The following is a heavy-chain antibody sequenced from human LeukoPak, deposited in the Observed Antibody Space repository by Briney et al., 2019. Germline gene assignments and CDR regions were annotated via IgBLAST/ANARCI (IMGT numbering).Heavy chain of an antibody. J-gene: IGHJ6*03. CDR2: IIWSGGSV. D-gene: IGHD1-14*01. V-gene: IGHV3-20*04. CDR3: ALKFTGDYYYMDV. Sequence: GGSLRLSCAASGFNFNDFGMSWVRQVPGKGLEWVAGIIWSGGSVGYADSVKGRFTISRDNAQNSLYLQMNTLRAEDTALYYCALKFTGDYYYMDVWGKGTTVTVSS. CDR1: GFNFNDFG.